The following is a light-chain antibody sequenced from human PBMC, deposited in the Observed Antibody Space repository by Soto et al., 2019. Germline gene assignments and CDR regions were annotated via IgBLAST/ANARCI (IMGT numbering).Light chain of an antibody. V-gene: IGKV3-15*01. Sequence: EVVLTQSQATLSVSPLERXPLXCRASQSVRSNLAWYQQKPGQSPRLLIYGASTRATGIPARFSGSGSGTEFTLTISSLQSEDFAVYYCQQYNNWPPITFGQGTRLEIK. CDR1: QSVRSN. J-gene: IGKJ5*01. CDR3: QQYNNWPPIT. CDR2: GAS.